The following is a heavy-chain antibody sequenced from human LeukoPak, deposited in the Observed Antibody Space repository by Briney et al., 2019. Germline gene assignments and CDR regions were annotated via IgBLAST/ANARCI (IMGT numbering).Heavy chain of an antibody. V-gene: IGHV3-23*01. CDR3: AKSNYFDSGGYYFFDY. CDR1: GFTFDDYG. Sequence: GGSLRLSCAASGFTFDDYGMSWVRQAPGKGLEWVSGISVSGGSTNYADSVKGRFTISRDNSKNTLYLQMNSLRAEDTAVYYCAKSNYFDSGGYYFFDYWGQGTLVTVSS. CDR2: ISVSGGST. D-gene: IGHD3-22*01. J-gene: IGHJ4*02.